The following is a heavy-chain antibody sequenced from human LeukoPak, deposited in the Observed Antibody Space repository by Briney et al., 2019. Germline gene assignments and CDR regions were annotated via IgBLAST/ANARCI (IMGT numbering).Heavy chain of an antibody. CDR1: GYSFTSYW. V-gene: IGHV5-51*01. J-gene: IGHJ1*01. CDR2: IYPCDSDT. CDR3: ARGTQFYYDSNGYRSEYFQH. D-gene: IGHD3-22*01. Sequence: GESLKISCKGSGYSFTSYWIGWVRQMPGKGLEWMGIIYPCDSDTRYSPSFQGQVTISADKSISTVYLQWSSLKASDTAMYYCARGTQFYYDSNGYRSEYFQHWGQGTLVTVSS.